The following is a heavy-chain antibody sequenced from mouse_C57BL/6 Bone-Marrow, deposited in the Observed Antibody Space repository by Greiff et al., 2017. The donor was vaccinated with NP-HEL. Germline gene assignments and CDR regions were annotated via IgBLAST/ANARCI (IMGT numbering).Heavy chain of an antibody. CDR1: GFNIKNPY. CDR2: IDPANGNT. J-gene: IGHJ1*03. Sequence: EVQLQQSVAELVRPGASLKLSCTASGFNIKNPYMYWVKQRPEQGLEWIGRIDPANGNTKYAPKFQGKATITADKSSNTAYLQLSRLTSEDTAIYYCARHGNYDGWYIEVWGTRTPVTVSS. V-gene: IGHV14-3*01. CDR3: ARHGNYDGWYIEV. D-gene: IGHD2-1*01.